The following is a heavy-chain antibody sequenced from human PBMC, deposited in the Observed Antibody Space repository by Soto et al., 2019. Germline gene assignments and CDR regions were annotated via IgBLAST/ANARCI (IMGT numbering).Heavy chain of an antibody. CDR2: IYYSGST. J-gene: IGHJ4*02. CDR3: ASYSSGWYDVSF. D-gene: IGHD6-19*01. V-gene: IGHV4-61*01. Sequence: QVQLQESGPGLVKPSETLSLTCTVSGGSVSSGSYFWSWIRQPPGKGLEWIGYIYYSGSTNYNPSLKSRVTISVDTSESQFALKLSSVTAADTAVYYCASYSSGWYDVSFWGQGTLVTVSS. CDR1: GGSVSSGSYF.